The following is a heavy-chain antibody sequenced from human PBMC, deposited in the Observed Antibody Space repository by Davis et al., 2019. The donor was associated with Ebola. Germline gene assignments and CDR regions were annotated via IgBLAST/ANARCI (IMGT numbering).Heavy chain of an antibody. CDR2: IYHSGST. V-gene: IGHV4-4*02. J-gene: IGHJ4*02. CDR1: GDSISSSNW. CDR3: ARVTYYYDSSGSLYYFDY. D-gene: IGHD3-22*01. Sequence: MPSETLSLTCAVSGDSISSSNWWSWVRQPPGKGLEWIGEIYHSGSTNYNPSLKSRVTISVDTSKNQFSLKLSSVIAADTAVYYCARVTYYYDSSGSLYYFDYWGQGTLVTVSS.